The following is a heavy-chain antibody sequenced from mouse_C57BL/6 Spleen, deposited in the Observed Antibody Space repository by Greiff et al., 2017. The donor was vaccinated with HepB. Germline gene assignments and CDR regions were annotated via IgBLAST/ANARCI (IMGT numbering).Heavy chain of an antibody. D-gene: IGHD2-4*01. CDR2: IWSGGST. CDR3: ARKIYYDYDGGFGY. CDR1: GFSLTSYG. J-gene: IGHJ2*01. V-gene: IGHV2-2*01. Sequence: QVQLKESGPGLVQPSQSLSITCTVSGFSLTSYGVHWVRQSPGKGLEWLGVIWSGGSTDYNAAFISRLSISKDNSKSQVFFKMNSLQADDTAIYYCARKIYYDYDGGFGYWGQGTTLTVSS.